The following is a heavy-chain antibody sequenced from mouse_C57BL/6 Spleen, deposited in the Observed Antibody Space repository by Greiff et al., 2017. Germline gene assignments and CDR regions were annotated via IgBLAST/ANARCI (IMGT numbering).Heavy chain of an antibody. D-gene: IGHD1-1*01. Sequence: QVQLQQSGPELVKPGASVKISCKASGYAFSSSWMNWVKQRPGKGLEWIGRIYPGDGDTNYNGKFTGKATLTADKSSSTAYMQLSSLTSADSAVYFGAPQITTVGATPFDYWGQGTTLTVSS. CDR3: APQITTVGATPFDY. V-gene: IGHV1-82*01. CDR2: IYPGDGDT. CDR1: GYAFSSSW. J-gene: IGHJ2*01.